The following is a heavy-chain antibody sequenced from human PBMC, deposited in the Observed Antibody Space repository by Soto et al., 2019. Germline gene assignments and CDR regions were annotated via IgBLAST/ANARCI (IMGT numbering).Heavy chain of an antibody. V-gene: IGHV3-74*01. Sequence: GGSLRLSCAASGFTFSRYWMHWVRQAPGKGLVWVSRIDSYGSATSQVDSVEGRFTISRDNAKNTLYLQMNSLRAEDTAVYYCARGWVEGLSRQPPTDYWGQGTLVTVSS. D-gene: IGHD3-3*01. J-gene: IGHJ4*02. CDR2: IDSYGSAT. CDR1: GFTFSRYW. CDR3: ARGWVEGLSRQPPTDY.